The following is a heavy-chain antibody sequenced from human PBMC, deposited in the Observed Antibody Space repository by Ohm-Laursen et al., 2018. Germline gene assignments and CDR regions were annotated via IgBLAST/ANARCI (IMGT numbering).Heavy chain of an antibody. D-gene: IGHD6-25*01. CDR1: GFTFSSYA. CDR3: ATAGPYSGDDY. Sequence: SLRLSCAASGFTFSSYAMSWVRQAPGTGLAWVSAITPSGDSTYYADSVKGRFTISRDNSKNTLYLQMNSLRDEDTAVYYCATAGPYSGDDYWGQGTLVNVSS. J-gene: IGHJ4*02. V-gene: IGHV3-23*01. CDR2: ITPSGDST.